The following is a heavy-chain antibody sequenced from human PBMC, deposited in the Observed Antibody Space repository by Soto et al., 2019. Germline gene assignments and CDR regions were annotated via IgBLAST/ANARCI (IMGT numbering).Heavy chain of an antibody. CDR1: GYTFTSYG. V-gene: IGHV1-18*01. D-gene: IGHD2-2*02. CDR2: ISAYNGNT. CDR3: AREIGYCSSTSCYKFGAGGYYGMDV. Sequence: ASVKVSCKASGYTFTSYGISWVRQAPGQGLEWMGWISAYNGNTNYAQKLQGRVTMTTDTSTSTAYMELRSLRSDDTAVYYCAREIGYCSSTSCYKFGAGGYYGMDVWGQGTTVTVSS. J-gene: IGHJ6*02.